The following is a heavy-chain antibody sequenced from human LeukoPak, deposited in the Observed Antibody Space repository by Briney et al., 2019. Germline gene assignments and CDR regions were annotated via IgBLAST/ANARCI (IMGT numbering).Heavy chain of an antibody. CDR3: ARAAAIGYYYMAV. D-gene: IGHD2-2*01. V-gene: IGHV1-18*01. CDR2: ISAYNGNT. CDR1: GYSFTSYG. Sequence: GASVKVSCMPSGYSFTSYGISWVRQAPGQGLEWMGWISAYNGNTNYAQKLQGRVTMTTDTSTSTAYVELRSLRSDDTAVYYCARAAAIGYYYMAVWGKGTTVSVSS. J-gene: IGHJ6*03.